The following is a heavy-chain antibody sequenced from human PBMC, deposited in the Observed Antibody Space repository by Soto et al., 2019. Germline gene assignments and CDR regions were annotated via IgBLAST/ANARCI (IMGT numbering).Heavy chain of an antibody. V-gene: IGHV3-7*01. CDR3: ARVGYYDIEPRPYYYYYMDV. D-gene: IGHD3-9*01. CDR2: IKQDGSEK. J-gene: IGHJ6*03. Sequence: GGSLRLSCAASGFTFSSYWMSWVRQAPGKGLEWVANIKQDGSEKYYVDSVKGRFTISRDNAKNSLYLQMNSLRAEDTAVYYCARVGYYDIEPRPYYYYYMDVWGKGTTVTVSS. CDR1: GFTFSSYW.